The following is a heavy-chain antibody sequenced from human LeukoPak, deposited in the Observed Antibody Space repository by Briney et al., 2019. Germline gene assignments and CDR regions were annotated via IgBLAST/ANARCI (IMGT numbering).Heavy chain of an antibody. Sequence: PGGSLRLSCAGSGFSFSSYGMHWVRQAPGKGLEWMAFIRSDGSSKYYADSVKGRFTISRDNAKNSLYLQMNSLRAEDTAVYYCARVPSIQYYYYMDVWGKGTTVTVSS. CDR3: ARVPSIQYYYYMDV. V-gene: IGHV3-30*02. J-gene: IGHJ6*03. CDR1: GFSFSSYG. CDR2: IRSDGSSK.